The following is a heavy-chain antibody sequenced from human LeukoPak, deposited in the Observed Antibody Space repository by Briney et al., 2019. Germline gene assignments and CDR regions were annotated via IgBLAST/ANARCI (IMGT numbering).Heavy chain of an antibody. CDR2: INHSGST. D-gene: IGHD6-13*01. CDR3: ARGSSNSSSWYVDY. J-gene: IGHJ4*02. Sequence: SETLSLTCAVYGGSFSGYYWSWIRQPPGKGLEWIGEINHSGSTNYNPSLKSRVTISVGTSKNQFSLKLSSVTAADTAVYYCARGSSNSSSWYVDYWGQGTLVTVSS. CDR1: GGSFSGYY. V-gene: IGHV4-34*01.